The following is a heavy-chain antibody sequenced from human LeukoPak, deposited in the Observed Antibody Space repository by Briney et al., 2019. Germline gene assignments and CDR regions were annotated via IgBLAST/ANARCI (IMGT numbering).Heavy chain of an antibody. CDR2: ISAYNGNT. Sequence: ASVKVSCKASGYTFTYRYLHWVRQAPGQALEWMGWISAYNGNTNYAQKLQGRVTMTTDTSTSTAYMELRSLRSDDTAVYYCARAPRVITGTTCWFDPWGQGTLVTVSS. J-gene: IGHJ5*02. D-gene: IGHD1-7*01. CDR3: ARAPRVITGTTCWFDP. V-gene: IGHV1-18*04. CDR1: GYTFTYRY.